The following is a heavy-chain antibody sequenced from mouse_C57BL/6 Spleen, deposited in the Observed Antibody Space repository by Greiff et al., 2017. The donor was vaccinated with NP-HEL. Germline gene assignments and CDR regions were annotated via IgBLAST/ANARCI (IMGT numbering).Heavy chain of an antibody. V-gene: IGHV5-16*01. CDR1: GFTFSDYY. Sequence: EVQVVESEGGLVQPGSSMKLSCTASGFTFSDYYMAWVRQVPEKGLEWVANINYDGSSTYYLDSLKSRFIISRDNAKNILYLQMSSLKSEDTATYYCARDGDYGSSYFDYWGQGTTLTVSS. CDR3: ARDGDYGSSYFDY. D-gene: IGHD1-1*01. J-gene: IGHJ2*01. CDR2: INYDGSST.